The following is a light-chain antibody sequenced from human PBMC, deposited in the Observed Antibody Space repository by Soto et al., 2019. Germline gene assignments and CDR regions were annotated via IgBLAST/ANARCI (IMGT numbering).Light chain of an antibody. CDR3: QQYNNWPPWT. V-gene: IGKV3D-15*01. Sequence: EIVMTQSPVTLSVSPGERATLSCRASQSVSSKLAWYQQKPGQAPRLLIYGASTRATGIPARFSDSGSGTEFTLTISSLQSEDFAVYYCQQYNNWPPWTFGQGTKVEIK. CDR2: GAS. J-gene: IGKJ1*01. CDR1: QSVSSK.